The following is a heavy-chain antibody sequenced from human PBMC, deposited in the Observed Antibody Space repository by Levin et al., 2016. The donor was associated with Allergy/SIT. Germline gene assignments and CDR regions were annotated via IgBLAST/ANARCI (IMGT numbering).Heavy chain of an antibody. Sequence: WIRQPPGKGLEWVSYISSSSSYTNYADSVKGRFTISRDNAKNSLYLQMNSLRAEDTAVYYCARYYYGSGYYFDYWGQGTLVTVSS. V-gene: IGHV3-11*06. J-gene: IGHJ4*02. D-gene: IGHD3-10*01. CDR2: ISSSSSYT. CDR3: ARYYYGSGYYFDY.